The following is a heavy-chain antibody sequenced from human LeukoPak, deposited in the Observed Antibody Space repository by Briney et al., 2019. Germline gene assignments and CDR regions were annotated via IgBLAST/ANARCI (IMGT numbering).Heavy chain of an antibody. CDR3: ITPLPYSAQ. CDR2: IKPKTDGETT. CDR1: GFTLSNAY. J-gene: IGHJ4*02. Sequence: GGSLRLSCAASGFTLSNAYMKWVRQALRKGLEWVGRIKPKTDGETTEYAAPVKDRFSISRDDSKSMMYLQMNSLKTEDTAVYYCITPLPYSAQGGQGTLVTVSS. V-gene: IGHV3-15*07. D-gene: IGHD2-21*01.